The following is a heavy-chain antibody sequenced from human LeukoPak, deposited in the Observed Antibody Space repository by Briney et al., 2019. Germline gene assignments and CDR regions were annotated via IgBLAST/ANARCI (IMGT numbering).Heavy chain of an antibody. Sequence: ASVKVSCKASGYTFNRYGFSWVRQAPGQGLEWLGWISAYNGNTNYAQKVQDRVTMTTDTSTSTAYMELRSLSSDDTAAYFCARTHDYNNYPDYWGQGTLVAVSS. CDR2: ISAYNGNT. J-gene: IGHJ4*02. CDR1: GYTFNRYG. D-gene: IGHD5-24*01. CDR3: ARTHDYNNYPDY. V-gene: IGHV1-18*01.